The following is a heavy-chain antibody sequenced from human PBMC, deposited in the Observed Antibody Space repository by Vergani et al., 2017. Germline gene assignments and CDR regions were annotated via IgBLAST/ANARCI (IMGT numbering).Heavy chain of an antibody. CDR1: GFTFSSYS. D-gene: IGHD3-22*01. CDR2: ISSSSSYI. V-gene: IGHV3-21*01. J-gene: IGHJ4*02. Sequence: EVQLVESGGGLVKPGGSLRLSCAASGFTFSSYSMNWVRQAPGKGLEWVSSISSSSSYIYYADSVKGRFTISRDNAKNSLHLQMNSLRAEDTAVYYCARAQTPITMIVVDFDYWGQGTLVTVSS. CDR3: ARAQTPITMIVVDFDY.